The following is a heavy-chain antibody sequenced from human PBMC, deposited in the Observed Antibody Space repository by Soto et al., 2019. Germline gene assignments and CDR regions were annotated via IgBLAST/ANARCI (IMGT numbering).Heavy chain of an antibody. CDR1: GFPFSSYG. CDR2: XWYDGXNK. V-gene: IGHV3-33*01. J-gene: IGHJ4*02. CDR3: AREYSYGHFDY. Sequence: SXXLSCAASGFPFSSYGMHWVRQAPGKGLEWVAFXWYDGXNKYYAESVKGXFTISRDXXKNTLYLKMNSLRDEDKDVYYCAREYSYGHFDYWGKGTLVTVYS. D-gene: IGHD5-18*01.